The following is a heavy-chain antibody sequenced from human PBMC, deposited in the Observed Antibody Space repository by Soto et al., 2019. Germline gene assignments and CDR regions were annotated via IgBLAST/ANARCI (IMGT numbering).Heavy chain of an antibody. Sequence: GESLKISCKGSGYSFTSYWIGWVRQMPGKGLEWMGIIYPGDSDTRYSPSFQGQVTISADKSISTAYLQWSSLKASDTAMYYCARHKAYYYYSSGYWYYYGMDVWGQGTTVIVSS. V-gene: IGHV5-51*01. J-gene: IGHJ6*02. CDR2: IYPGDSDT. CDR1: GYSFTSYW. CDR3: ARHKAYYYYSSGYWYYYGMDV. D-gene: IGHD3-22*01.